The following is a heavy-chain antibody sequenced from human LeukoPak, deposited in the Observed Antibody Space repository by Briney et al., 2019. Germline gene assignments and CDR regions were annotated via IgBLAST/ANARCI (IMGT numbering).Heavy chain of an antibody. CDR1: GYTFTSYY. D-gene: IGHD6-19*01. CDR2: TNPSGGST. Sequence: ASVKVSCKASGYTFTSYYMHWVRQAPGQGLEWMGITNPSGGSTSYAQKFQGRVTMTRDTSTSTVYMELSSLRSEDTAVYYCARDSSGWYGIDYWGQGTLVTVSS. V-gene: IGHV1-46*01. CDR3: ARDSSGWYGIDY. J-gene: IGHJ4*02.